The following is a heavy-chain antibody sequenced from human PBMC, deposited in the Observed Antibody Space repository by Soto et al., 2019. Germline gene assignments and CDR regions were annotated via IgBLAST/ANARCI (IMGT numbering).Heavy chain of an antibody. D-gene: IGHD3-10*01. V-gene: IGHV4-34*01. J-gene: IGHJ4*02. Sequence: SETLSLTCAVYGGSFSGYYWSWIRQPPGKGLEWIGEINHSGSTNYNLSLKSRVTISVDTSKNQFSLKLSSVTAADTAVYYCARGGYGGLDYWGQGTLVTVSS. CDR3: ARGGYGGLDY. CDR1: GGSFSGYY. CDR2: INHSGST.